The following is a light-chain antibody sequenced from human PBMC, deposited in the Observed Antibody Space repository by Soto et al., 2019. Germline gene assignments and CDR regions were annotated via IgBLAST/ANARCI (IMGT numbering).Light chain of an antibody. CDR2: GAS. J-gene: IGKJ4*01. CDR1: QNILSN. CDR3: QQYGGSPLT. Sequence: EIVMTQSPATLSGYPGERATLSCRASQNILSNLAWYQQTPGQPPRLLIYGASTRATGIPARFSGSGSGTEFTLTISSLQSEDFAVYYCQQYGGSPLTFGGGTKVDIK. V-gene: IGKV3-15*01.